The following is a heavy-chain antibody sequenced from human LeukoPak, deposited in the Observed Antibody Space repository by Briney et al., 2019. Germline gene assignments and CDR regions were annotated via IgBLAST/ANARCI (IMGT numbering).Heavy chain of an antibody. CDR2: IYYSGST. D-gene: IGHD1-26*01. J-gene: IGHJ5*02. CDR1: GASISTYY. CDR3: ARDYGSFKGGRHFDP. Sequence: SETLSLTCSVSGASISTYYWSWIRQPPGKGLEWIGHIYYSGSTSYNPSFKSRVTISPDTSKNQVSLKFSSVTAADTAVYYCARDYGSFKGGRHFDPWGQGTLVTVSS. V-gene: IGHV4-59*01.